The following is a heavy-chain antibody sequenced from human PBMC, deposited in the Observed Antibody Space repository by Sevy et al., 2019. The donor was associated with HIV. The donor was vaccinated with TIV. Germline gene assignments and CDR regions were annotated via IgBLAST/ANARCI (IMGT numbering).Heavy chain of an antibody. J-gene: IGHJ6*03. D-gene: IGHD5-18*01. Sequence: GGSLRLSCAASGFTFSDYYMSWIRQAPGKGLEWVSYISSSSSYTNYADSVKGRFTISRDNAKNSLYLQMNSLRAEDTAVYYFARGGKYSYGSYYYYYYMDVWGKGTTVTVSS. V-gene: IGHV3-11*06. CDR2: ISSSSSYT. CDR3: ARGGKYSYGSYYYYYYMDV. CDR1: GFTFSDYY.